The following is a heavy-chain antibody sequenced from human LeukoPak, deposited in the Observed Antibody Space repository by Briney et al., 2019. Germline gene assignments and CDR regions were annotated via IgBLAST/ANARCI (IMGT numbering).Heavy chain of an antibody. J-gene: IGHJ4*02. D-gene: IGHD4-23*01. CDR1: GGSISSGDYY. CDR3: ASEEVYGGNAWDY. V-gene: IGHV4-30-4*01. CDR2: IYYSGST. Sequence: SQTLSLTCTVSGGSISSGDYYWSWIRQPPGKGLEWIGYIYYSGSTYYNPSLKSRVTISVDTSKNQFSLKLSSVTAADTAVYYCASEEVYGGNAWDYWGQGTLVTVSS.